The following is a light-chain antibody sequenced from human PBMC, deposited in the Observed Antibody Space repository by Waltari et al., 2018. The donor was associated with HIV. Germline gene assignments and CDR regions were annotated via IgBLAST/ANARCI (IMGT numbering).Light chain of an antibody. Sequence: DIQLTQSPSFLSASVGDRVTITCRTSQDISNYLAWYQQKPGQAPKLLIYAASALQTGVPSRFSGSGSGTDFSLTSTSLQPEDFATYYCQQIKSYPLTFGGGTKMDIK. CDR3: QQIKSYPLT. J-gene: IGKJ4*02. CDR1: QDISNY. V-gene: IGKV1-9*01. CDR2: AAS.